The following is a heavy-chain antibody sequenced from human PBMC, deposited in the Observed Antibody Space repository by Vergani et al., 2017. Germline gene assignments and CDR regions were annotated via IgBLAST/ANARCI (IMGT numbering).Heavy chain of an antibody. J-gene: IGHJ4*02. CDR2: ISYDGSNK. V-gene: IGHV3-30-3*01. Sequence: QVQLVESGGGVVQPGRSLRLSCTASGFTFSSYAMHWVRQAPGKGLEWVAVISYDGSNKYYADSVKGRFTIYRDNSKNTLYLQMNSLRADDTAVYYCAIEGGYSYGSDYWGQGTLVTVSS. CDR1: GFTFSSYA. CDR3: AIEGGYSYGSDY. D-gene: IGHD5-18*01.